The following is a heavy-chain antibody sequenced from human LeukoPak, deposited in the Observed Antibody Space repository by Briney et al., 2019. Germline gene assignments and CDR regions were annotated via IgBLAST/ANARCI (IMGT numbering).Heavy chain of an antibody. CDR2: INHSGST. V-gene: IGHV4-34*01. CDR3: ARGLPIRGTWIQSGPYGMDV. D-gene: IGHD5-18*01. Sequence: SETLSLTCAVYGGSFSGYYWSWIRQPPGKGLEWIGEINHSGSTNYNPSLKSRVTISVDTSKNQFSLKLSSVTAADTAVYYCARGLPIRGTWIQSGPYGMDVWGQGTTVTVSS. J-gene: IGHJ6*02. CDR1: GGSFSGYY.